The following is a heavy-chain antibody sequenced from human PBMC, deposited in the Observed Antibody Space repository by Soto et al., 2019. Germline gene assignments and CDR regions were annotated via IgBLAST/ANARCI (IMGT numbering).Heavy chain of an antibody. D-gene: IGHD2-2*01. J-gene: IGHJ4*02. Sequence: SETLSLTCTVSGGSISDDTYYWGWIRQPPGKGLEWIGSIYYSGTSSYNPSLESRVTMSVDTSKNQFSLKLSSVTAADTAVYYCARPQMAGQDVFHPRSAPADYWGQGTLVTVSS. CDR2: IYYSGTS. V-gene: IGHV4-39*01. CDR1: GGSISDDTYY. CDR3: ARPQMAGQDVFHPRSAPADY.